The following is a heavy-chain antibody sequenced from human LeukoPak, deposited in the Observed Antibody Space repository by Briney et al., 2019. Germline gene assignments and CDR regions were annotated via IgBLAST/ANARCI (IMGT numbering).Heavy chain of an antibody. CDR3: AKATRAAGPVRNWFDP. V-gene: IGHV3-23*01. CDR1: GFTFSSYA. D-gene: IGHD6-13*01. Sequence: GGSLRLSCAASGFTFSSYAMSWVRQAPGKGLEWVSAISGSGGSTYYADSVKGQFTISRDNSKNTLYLQMNSLRAEDTAVYYCAKATRAAGPVRNWFDPWGQGTLVTVSS. CDR2: ISGSGGST. J-gene: IGHJ5*02.